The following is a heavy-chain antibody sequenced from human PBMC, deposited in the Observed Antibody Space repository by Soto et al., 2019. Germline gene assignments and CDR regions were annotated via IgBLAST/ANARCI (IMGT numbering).Heavy chain of an antibody. CDR1: GDSVNSDNYY. CDR2: IYFSGST. CDR3: ARHRAVAGFDY. J-gene: IGHJ4*02. Sequence: SETLSLTCDVFGDSVNSDNYYWTWIRQPPGKDLEWIGNIYFSGSTYYNPSLNSRVTLSIDTSKNHFSLKLTSVTAADTAMYYCARHRAVAGFDYWGQGTLVTVSS. V-gene: IGHV4-39*01. D-gene: IGHD6-19*01.